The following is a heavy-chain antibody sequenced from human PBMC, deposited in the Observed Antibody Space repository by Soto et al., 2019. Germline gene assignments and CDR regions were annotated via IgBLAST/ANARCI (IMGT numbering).Heavy chain of an antibody. CDR2: IYYSGST. D-gene: IGHD3-3*01. CDR1: GGSISSSSYY. Sequence: SETLSLTCTVSGGSISSSSYYWGWIRQPPGKGLEWIGSIYYSGSTYYNPSLKSRVTISVDTSKNQFSLKLSSVTAADTAVYYCASHRVLRFLEWLSDFDYWGQGTLVTVSS. CDR3: ASHRVLRFLEWLSDFDY. V-gene: IGHV4-39*01. J-gene: IGHJ4*02.